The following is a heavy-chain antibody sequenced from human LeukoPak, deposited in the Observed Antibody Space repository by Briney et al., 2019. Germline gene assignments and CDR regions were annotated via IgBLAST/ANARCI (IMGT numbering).Heavy chain of an antibody. V-gene: IGHV3-23*01. J-gene: IGHJ4*02. Sequence: GSLGLPWAALGFPLNSYAMSWVPPAPGKGLGGVPAFSGSSGSTYHADSVKGRFTISRDNSKSTVFLHMNNLRAEDTAVYYCAKDRLTFFYYDTSGYQGDFDNWGQGTLVTVSS. CDR1: GFPLNSYA. D-gene: IGHD3-22*01. CDR3: AKDRLTFFYYDTSGYQGDFDN. CDR2: FSGSSGST.